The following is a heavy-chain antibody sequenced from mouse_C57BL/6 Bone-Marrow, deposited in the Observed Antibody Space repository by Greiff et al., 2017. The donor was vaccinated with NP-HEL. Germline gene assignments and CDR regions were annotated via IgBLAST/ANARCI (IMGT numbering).Heavy chain of an antibody. D-gene: IGHD1-1*01. Sequence: VQLQQPGAELVKPGASVKLSCKASGYTFTTYWMQWVKQRPGQGLEWIGEIDPSDSYTNYHQKFKGKATLHVDTSSSTANMQRSSLTSEDTAVYYCARKAYYGRSYEFAYGGQGTLVTVSA. J-gene: IGHJ3*01. V-gene: IGHV1-50*01. CDR3: ARKAYYGRSYEFAY. CDR2: IDPSDSYT. CDR1: GYTFTTYW.